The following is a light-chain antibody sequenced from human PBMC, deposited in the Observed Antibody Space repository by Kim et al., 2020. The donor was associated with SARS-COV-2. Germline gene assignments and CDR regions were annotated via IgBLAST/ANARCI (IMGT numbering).Light chain of an antibody. CDR2: SAS. CDR1: QSISSY. CDR3: QQRSNWPLT. V-gene: IGKV3-11*01. Sequence: EIVLTQSPATLSLSPGERVTLSCRASQSISSYLAWYQQRPGQAPRLLIYSASTRATGIPARFSGSGSGTDFTLTISSLEPEDFAVYYCQQRSNWPLTFGGGTKVDIK. J-gene: IGKJ4*01.